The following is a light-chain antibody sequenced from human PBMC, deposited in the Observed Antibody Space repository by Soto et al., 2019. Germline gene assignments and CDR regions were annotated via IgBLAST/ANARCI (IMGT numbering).Light chain of an antibody. CDR2: GAS. CDR1: QSVSSSY. CDR3: QQYNNWWT. V-gene: IGKV3-20*01. Sequence: EIVLTQSPGTLSLSPGERATLSCRANQSVSSSYLAWYQQKPGQAPRLLIYGASSRATGIPDRFSGSGSGTEFTLTIRSLQSEDFAVYYCQQYNNWWTFGQGTKVDIK. J-gene: IGKJ1*01.